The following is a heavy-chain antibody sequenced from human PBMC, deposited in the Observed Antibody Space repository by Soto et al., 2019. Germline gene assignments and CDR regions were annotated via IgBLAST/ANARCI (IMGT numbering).Heavy chain of an antibody. D-gene: IGHD1-26*01. Sequence: SVKVSCKASGGTFSSYAISWVRQAPGQGLEWMGGIIPIFGTANYAQKFQGRVTITADESTSTAYMELSSLRSEDTAVYYCASGINQATYYYYYMDVWGKGTTVTVSS. V-gene: IGHV1-69*13. CDR2: IIPIFGTA. CDR3: ASGINQATYYYYYMDV. J-gene: IGHJ6*03. CDR1: GGTFSSYA.